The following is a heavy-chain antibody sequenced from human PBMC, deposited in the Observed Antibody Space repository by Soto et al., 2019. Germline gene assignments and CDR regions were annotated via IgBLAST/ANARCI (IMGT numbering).Heavy chain of an antibody. D-gene: IGHD4-17*01. Sequence: ASVKVSCKASGYTFTSYDINWVRQATGQGLELMGWMNPNSGNIGYAQKFQGRVTMTRNTSISTAYMELSSLRSEDTAVYYCARGPPSDYGDYYFDYWGQGTLVTVSS. CDR3: ARGPPSDYGDYYFDY. J-gene: IGHJ4*02. V-gene: IGHV1-8*01. CDR2: MNPNSGNI. CDR1: GYTFTSYD.